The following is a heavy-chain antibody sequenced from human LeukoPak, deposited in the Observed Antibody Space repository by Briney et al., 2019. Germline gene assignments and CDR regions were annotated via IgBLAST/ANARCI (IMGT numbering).Heavy chain of an antibody. D-gene: IGHD1-1*01. CDR2: IHYKGTT. J-gene: IGHJ3*02. CDR3: ARDGYINDAFDI. CDR1: GDSLTTDDSF. V-gene: IGHV4-31*03. Sequence: TLSLTCTVSGDSLTTDDSFWSWIRQFPGKGLEWIGYIHYKGTTNYNPSLKSRLSMSIDMSKDQFSLNLTSVTAADTAIYYCARDGYINDAFDIWGQGIVVTVS.